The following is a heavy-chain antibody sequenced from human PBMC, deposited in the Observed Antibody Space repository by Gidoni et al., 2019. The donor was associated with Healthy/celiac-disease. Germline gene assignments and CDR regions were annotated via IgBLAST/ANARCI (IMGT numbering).Heavy chain of an antibody. CDR1: GFTFDDYA. Sequence: EVQLVESGGGLVQPGRSLRLSCAASGFTFDDYAMHWVRQAPGKGLEWVSGISWNSGSIGYADSVKGRFTISRDNAKNSLYLQMNSLRAEDTALYYCAKGGELLVYYYYGMDVWGQGTTVTVSS. J-gene: IGHJ6*02. CDR3: AKGGELLVYYYYGMDV. CDR2: ISWNSGSI. V-gene: IGHV3-9*01. D-gene: IGHD1-26*01.